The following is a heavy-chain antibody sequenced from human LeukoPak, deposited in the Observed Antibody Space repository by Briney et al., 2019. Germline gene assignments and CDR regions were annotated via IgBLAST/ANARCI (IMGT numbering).Heavy chain of an antibody. CDR2: ISGSGAGT. CDR3: AEAAGGSSDY. D-gene: IGHD3-16*01. Sequence: GSLSLSCAASGFPFSSSAMNWVRQAPGKGLEWVSTISGSGAGTYYADSVKGRFTISRDNSKNTLYLQMNGLRAEDTAVYYCAEAAGGSSDYWGQGTLVTVSS. V-gene: IGHV3-23*01. CDR1: GFPFSSSA. J-gene: IGHJ4*02.